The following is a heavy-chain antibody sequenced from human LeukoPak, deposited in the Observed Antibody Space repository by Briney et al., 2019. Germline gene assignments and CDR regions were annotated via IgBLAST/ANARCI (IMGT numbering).Heavy chain of an antibody. Sequence: GESLKISCKGSGYSFTNYWIGWVRQMPGKGLEWMGIIYPGDSDTRYSPSFQGQVTISVDKSISTASLQWSGLKASDTAMYYCARPYYYDTSGYYYDYWGQGTLVTVSS. D-gene: IGHD3-22*01. CDR3: ARPYYYDTSGYYYDY. V-gene: IGHV5-51*01. CDR2: IYPGDSDT. CDR1: GYSFTNYW. J-gene: IGHJ4*02.